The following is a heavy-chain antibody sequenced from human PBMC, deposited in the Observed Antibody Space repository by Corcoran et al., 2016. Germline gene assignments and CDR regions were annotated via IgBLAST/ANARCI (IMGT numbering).Heavy chain of an antibody. Sequence: EVQLVESGGGLVKPGGSLRLSCAASGFTFSSYSMNWVRQAPGKGLEWVSSISSSSYIYYADSVKGRFTISRDNAKNSLYLQMNSLRAEDKAVYYCAGGVGKYSSSGGRDVWGQGTTVTVSS. V-gene: IGHV3-21*01. CDR2: ISSSSYI. CDR3: AGGVGKYSSSGGRDV. CDR1: GFTFSSYS. D-gene: IGHD6-6*01. J-gene: IGHJ6*02.